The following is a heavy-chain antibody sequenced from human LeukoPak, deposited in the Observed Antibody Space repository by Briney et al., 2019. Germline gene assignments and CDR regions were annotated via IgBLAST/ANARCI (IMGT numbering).Heavy chain of an antibody. Sequence: SVKVACKASGGTFSSYAICWVRQAPGRGLEWMGGIIPIFGTANYAQKFQGRVTITADESTSTAYMELSSLRSEDTAVYYCARGGYYGSGSFLSWFVPWGQGTLVTVSS. V-gene: IGHV1-69*13. CDR3: ARGGYYGSGSFLSWFVP. CDR1: GGTFSSYA. J-gene: IGHJ5*02. D-gene: IGHD3-10*01. CDR2: IIPIFGTA.